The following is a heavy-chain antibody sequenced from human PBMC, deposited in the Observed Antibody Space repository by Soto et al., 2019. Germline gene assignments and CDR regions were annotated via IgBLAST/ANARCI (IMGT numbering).Heavy chain of an antibody. J-gene: IGHJ4*02. D-gene: IGHD3-22*01. CDR1: GGPFSSYA. CDR2: IIPIFGTA. V-gene: IGHV1-69*13. Sequence: SGKESFKASGGPFSSYAISLVRQAPGQGLEWMGGIIPIFGTANYAQKFQVRVTITADESTSTAYMELSSLRSEDTAVYYCADRSSGYYHWGQGTLVTVSS. CDR3: ADRSSGYYH.